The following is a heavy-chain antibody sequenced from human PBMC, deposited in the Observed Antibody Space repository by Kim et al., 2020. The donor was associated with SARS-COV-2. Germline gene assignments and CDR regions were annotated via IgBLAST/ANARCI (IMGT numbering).Heavy chain of an antibody. Sequence: GGSLRLSCAASGFTFSSYGMHWVRQAPGKGLEWVAVIWYDGSNKYYADSVKGRFTISRDNSKNTLYLQMNSLRAEDTAVYYCARDRGYSSIYGFYNEGGFNFDYWGQGTLVTVSS. CDR2: IWYDGSNK. D-gene: IGHD5-18*01. CDR3: ARDRGYSSIYGFYNEGGFNFDY. V-gene: IGHV3-33*01. CDR1: GFTFSSYG. J-gene: IGHJ4*02.